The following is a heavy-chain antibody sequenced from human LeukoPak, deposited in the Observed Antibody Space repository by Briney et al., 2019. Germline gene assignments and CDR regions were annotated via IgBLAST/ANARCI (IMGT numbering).Heavy chain of an antibody. D-gene: IGHD2-2*01. CDR2: IYHSGST. J-gene: IGHJ4*02. CDR1: GYSISSGYY. V-gene: IGHV4-38-2*02. CDR3: ARTEVVPAASDY. Sequence: PSETLYLTCTVSGYSISSGYYWGWIRQPPGKGLEWIGSIYHSGSTYYNPSLKSRVTISVDTSKNQFSLKLSSVTAADTAVYYCARTEVVPAASDYWGQGTLVTVSS.